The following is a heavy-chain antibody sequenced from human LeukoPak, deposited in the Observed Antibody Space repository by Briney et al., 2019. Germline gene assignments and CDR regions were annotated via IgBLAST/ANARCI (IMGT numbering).Heavy chain of an antibody. CDR3: ATGSYSSTWYPF. D-gene: IGHD6-13*01. CDR1: GFTFSSYS. CDR2: ITISSSTI. Sequence: GGSLRLSCAASGFTFSSYSMNWVRQAPGKGLEWVSYITISSSTIYYADSVKGRFTISRDNAKNTLYLQMSSLRAEDTAVYYCATGSYSSTWYPFWGQGTLVTVSS. J-gene: IGHJ4*02. V-gene: IGHV3-48*01.